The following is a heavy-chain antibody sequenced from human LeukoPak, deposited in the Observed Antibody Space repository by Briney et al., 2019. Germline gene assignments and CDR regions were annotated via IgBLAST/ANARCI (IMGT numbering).Heavy chain of an antibody. Sequence: SETLSLTCTVSSGSISSYYWSWIRQPPGKGLEWIGYIYYSGSTNYNPSLKSRVTISVDTSKNQFSLKLSSVTAADTAVYYCARLTSSSWRMGYYYYYGMDVWGQGTTVTVSS. J-gene: IGHJ6*02. CDR3: ARLTSSSWRMGYYYYYGMDV. V-gene: IGHV4-59*08. CDR2: IYYSGST. D-gene: IGHD6-13*01. CDR1: SGSISSYY.